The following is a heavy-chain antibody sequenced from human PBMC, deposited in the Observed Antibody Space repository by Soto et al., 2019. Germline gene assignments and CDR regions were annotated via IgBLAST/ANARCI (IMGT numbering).Heavy chain of an antibody. V-gene: IGHV3-74*01. Sequence: PGGSLRLSCAASGFTFSSYWMHWVRQAPGKGLVHVSRIRGDGGYTDHAESVKGRFTISRGNAKNTLYLQMNSLRVEDTAVYYCGRDHYGFNSIDYWGQGTLVTVSS. CDR3: GRDHYGFNSIDY. CDR1: GFTFSSYW. CDR2: IRGDGGYT. J-gene: IGHJ4*02. D-gene: IGHD4-17*01.